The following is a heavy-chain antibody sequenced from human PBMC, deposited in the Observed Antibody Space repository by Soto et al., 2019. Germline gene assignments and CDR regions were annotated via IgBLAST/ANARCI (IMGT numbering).Heavy chain of an antibody. CDR1: GGSISSSSYF. V-gene: IGHV4-39*07. Sequence: SETLSLTCSVSGGSISSSSYFWGWIRQPPGKGLEWIGSIYYSGSTYYNPSLKSRVTVSVDTSKNQFSLNLTSVTAADTAVYYCAKRDPYIPEDPFDFWGQGSLVTVSS. D-gene: IGHD2-21*01. CDR3: AKRDPYIPEDPFDF. CDR2: IYYSGST. J-gene: IGHJ4*02.